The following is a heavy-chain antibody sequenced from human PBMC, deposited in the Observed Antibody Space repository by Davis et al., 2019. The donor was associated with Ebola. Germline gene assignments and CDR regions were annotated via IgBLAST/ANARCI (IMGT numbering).Heavy chain of an antibody. V-gene: IGHV4-59*01. D-gene: IGHD1-26*01. Sequence: SETLSPTCTVPGGSISSYYWSWIRQPPGKGLEWIGYIYYSGSTNYNPSLKSRVTISVDTSKNQFSLKLSSVTAADTAVYYCARDHSGSYRGDNWFDPWGQGTLVTVSS. J-gene: IGHJ5*02. CDR3: ARDHSGSYRGDNWFDP. CDR1: GGSISSYY. CDR2: IYYSGST.